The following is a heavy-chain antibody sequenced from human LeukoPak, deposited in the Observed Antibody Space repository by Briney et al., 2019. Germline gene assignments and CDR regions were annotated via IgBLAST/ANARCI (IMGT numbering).Heavy chain of an antibody. CDR3: VRDLAGNISL. Sequence: ASVKVSCKASGYSFSDFFIHWVRQAPRERPEWVGWIKPNTGGTNYALKFRGRVTLTRDTSINTAYMDLRGLMSDDTAVYYCVRDLAGNISLWGQGSLVTVSS. J-gene: IGHJ4*02. CDR2: IKPNTGGT. D-gene: IGHD1/OR15-1a*01. CDR1: GYSFSDFF. V-gene: IGHV1-2*07.